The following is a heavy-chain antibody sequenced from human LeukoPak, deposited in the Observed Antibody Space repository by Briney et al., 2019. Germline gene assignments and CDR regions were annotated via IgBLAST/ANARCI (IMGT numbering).Heavy chain of an antibody. J-gene: IGHJ6*03. CDR1: GFTFSSYA. V-gene: IGHV3-64*01. D-gene: IGHD4-17*01. CDR3: TIPSVTTARTHYYYYYYMDV. Sequence: PGGSLRLSCAASGFTFSSYAMHWVRQAPGKGLEYVSAISSNGGSTYYTNSVKGRFTISRDDSKNTAYLQMNSLKTEDTAVYYCTIPSVTTARTHYYYYYYMDVWGKGTTVTVSS. CDR2: ISSNGGST.